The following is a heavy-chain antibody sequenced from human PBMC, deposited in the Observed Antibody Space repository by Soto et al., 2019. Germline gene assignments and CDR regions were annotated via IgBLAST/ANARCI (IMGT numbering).Heavy chain of an antibody. V-gene: IGHV1-18*01. CDR3: AREYCSDTSCYGPDY. J-gene: IGHJ4*02. Sequence: GASVKVSCKTSGYTFTTYGASWVRQAPGQGLEWMGWISTYNGDTISAQKLHGRVTMTTDPSTTTAYMELGSLRSDDTAVYFCAREYCSDTSCYGPDYWGQGTPVTVSS. CDR1: GYTFTTYG. CDR2: ISTYNGDT. D-gene: IGHD2-2*01.